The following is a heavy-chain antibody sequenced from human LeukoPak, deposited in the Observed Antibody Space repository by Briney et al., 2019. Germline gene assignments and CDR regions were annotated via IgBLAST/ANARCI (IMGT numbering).Heavy chain of an antibody. J-gene: IGHJ4*02. CDR2: ISSTSSTI. V-gene: IGHV3-48*02. D-gene: IGHD1-1*01. Sequence: GGSLRLSCAASGFTFSNAWMSWVRQAPGKGLEWVSYISSTSSTIYYADSVKGRFTISRDNAKNSLYLQMNSLRDEDTALYYCARSGNYDCWGQGTLVTVSS. CDR3: ARSGNYDC. CDR1: GFTFSNAW.